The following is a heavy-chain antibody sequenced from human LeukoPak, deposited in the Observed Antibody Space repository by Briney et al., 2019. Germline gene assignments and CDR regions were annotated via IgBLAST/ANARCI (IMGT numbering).Heavy chain of an antibody. D-gene: IGHD2-15*01. CDR2: INHSGST. J-gene: IGHJ4*02. V-gene: IGHV4-34*01. CDR3: ARYCSGGSCYGY. Sequence: SETLSLTCAVYGGSFSGYYWSWIRQPPGKGLEWIGEINHSGSTNYNPSLKSRVTISVDTSKNQFSLKLSSVTAADTAVYYCARYCSGGSCYGYWGQGTLVTVSS. CDR1: GGSFSGYY.